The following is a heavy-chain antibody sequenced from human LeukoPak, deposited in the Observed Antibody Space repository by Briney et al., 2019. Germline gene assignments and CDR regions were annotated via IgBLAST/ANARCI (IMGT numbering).Heavy chain of an antibody. Sequence: GGSLRLSCAVSGFTFGSRWMHWVRQAPGKGLVWVALIKDDGSTTNYADSVKGRFTASKDDAKNTVYLQMSSLRAEDTAVYYCHPLAYVTNWGQGTLVTVSS. V-gene: IGHV3-74*01. CDR2: IKDDGSTT. CDR1: GFTFGSRW. D-gene: IGHD2-8*01. J-gene: IGHJ4*02. CDR3: HPLAYVTN.